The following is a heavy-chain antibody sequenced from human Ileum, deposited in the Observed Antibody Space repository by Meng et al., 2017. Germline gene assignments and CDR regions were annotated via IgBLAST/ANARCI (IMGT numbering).Heavy chain of an antibody. V-gene: IGHV4-30-4*01. Sequence: VQLQESGPGLVKSSQTLSLICTVSGGSISSGDYYWSWIRQPPGKGLEWTGYIFDTGPPSYSPPLRSRLSISMDTSKNQFSLRLTSVSAADTAVYYCAASLDGNRFDPWGQGTLVTVSS. D-gene: IGHD1-26*01. CDR3: AASLDGNRFDP. CDR2: IFDTGPP. J-gene: IGHJ5*02. CDR1: GGSISSGDYY.